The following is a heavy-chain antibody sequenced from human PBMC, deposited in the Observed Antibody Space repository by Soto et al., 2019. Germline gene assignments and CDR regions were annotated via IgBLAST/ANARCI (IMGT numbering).Heavy chain of an antibody. J-gene: IGHJ6*02. CDR2: IWYDGSNK. V-gene: IGHV3-33*01. D-gene: IGHD1-26*01. CDR1: GFTFSSYG. CDR3: AREGGYIVGATRDYYYYGMDV. Sequence: GGSLRLSCAASGFTFSSYGMHWVRQAPGKGLEWVAVIWYDGSNKYYADSVKGRFTISRDNSKNTLYLQMNSLRAEDTAVYYCAREGGYIVGATRDYYYYGMDVWGQGTTVTVSS.